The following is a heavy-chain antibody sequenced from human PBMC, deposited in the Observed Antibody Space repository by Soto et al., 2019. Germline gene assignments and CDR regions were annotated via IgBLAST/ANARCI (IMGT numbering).Heavy chain of an antibody. D-gene: IGHD6-13*01. J-gene: IGHJ5*02. Sequence: SETLSLTCAVYGGSFSGYYWSWIRQPPGKGLEWIGDINHSGSTNYNPSLKSRVTISVDTSKNQFSLKLSSVTAADTAVYYCARDRYSSSFVWFDPWGQGTLVTVSS. CDR2: INHSGST. CDR1: GGSFSGYY. V-gene: IGHV4-34*01. CDR3: ARDRYSSSFVWFDP.